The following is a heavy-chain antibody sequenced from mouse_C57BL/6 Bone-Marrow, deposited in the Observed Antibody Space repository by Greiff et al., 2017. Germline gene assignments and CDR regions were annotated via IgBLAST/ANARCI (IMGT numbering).Heavy chain of an antibody. Sequence: QVQLQQSGPELVKPGASVKISCKASGYAFSSSWMNWVKQRPGKGIEWIGRIYPGDGDTNYNGKFKGKATLTADKSSSTAYMQLSSLTSEDSAVYFCARPYYGNFAYWGQGTLVTVSA. CDR3: ARPYYGNFAY. V-gene: IGHV1-82*01. CDR2: IYPGDGDT. CDR1: GYAFSSSW. J-gene: IGHJ3*01. D-gene: IGHD2-1*01.